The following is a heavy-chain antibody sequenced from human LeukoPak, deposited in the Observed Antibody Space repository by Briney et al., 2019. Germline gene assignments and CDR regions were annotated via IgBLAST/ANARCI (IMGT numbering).Heavy chain of an antibody. J-gene: IGHJ4*02. V-gene: IGHV4-31*03. Sequence: PSETLSLTCTVSGVFISSGGYYWSWIRQHPGKGLEWIGYISNGGSTYDNPSLKSRVTISVDTSKNQFSLKLSSVTAADTAVYYCAREEIVDHYFDYWGQGTLVTVSS. CDR1: GVFISSGGYY. CDR3: AREEIVDHYFDY. CDR2: ISNGGST. D-gene: IGHD3-22*01.